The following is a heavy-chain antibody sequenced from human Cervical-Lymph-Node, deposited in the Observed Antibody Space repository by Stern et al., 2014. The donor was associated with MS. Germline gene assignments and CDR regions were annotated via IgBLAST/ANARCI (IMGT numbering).Heavy chain of an antibody. CDR2: ISYDGTHK. D-gene: IGHD4-23*01. CDR1: GFSFSDYG. V-gene: IGHV3-30*18. Sequence: VQLVESGGGVVQPGRSLRLSCAASGFSFSDYGIHWVRQAPGKALEWVAVISYDGTHKYYTDSVKGSGTISRDNSKNTVYLEMNSLRSDDTAVYYCAKDLGGNAFDYWGQGTLVIVSS. CDR3: AKDLGGNAFDY. J-gene: IGHJ4*02.